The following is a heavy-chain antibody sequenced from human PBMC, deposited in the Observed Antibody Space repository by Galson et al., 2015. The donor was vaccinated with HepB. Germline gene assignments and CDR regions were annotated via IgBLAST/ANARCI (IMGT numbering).Heavy chain of an antibody. V-gene: IGHV3-15*01. D-gene: IGHD3-10*01. Sequence: SLRLSCAASGFTFSNAWMSWVRQAPGKGLEWVGRIKSKTDGGTTDHAAPVKGRFTISRDDSKNTLYLQMNSLKTEDTAVYYCTTVVHYYGSGSYFDYWGQGTLVTVSS. CDR2: IKSKTDGGTT. J-gene: IGHJ4*02. CDR1: GFTFSNAW. CDR3: TTVVHYYGSGSYFDY.